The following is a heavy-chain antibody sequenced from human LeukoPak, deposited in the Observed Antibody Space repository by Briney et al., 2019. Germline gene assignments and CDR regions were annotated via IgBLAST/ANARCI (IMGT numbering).Heavy chain of an antibody. Sequence: SETLSLTCTVSGGSISSSSDYWGWIRQPPGKGLEWIGSSYYSGITYYYPSLKSRVTRSVDTSKNQFSLKLSSVTAADTAVYYCARRGRYCSGGSCFIGLFDPWGQGTLVTVSS. CDR2: SYYSGIT. CDR3: ARRGRYCSGGSCFIGLFDP. D-gene: IGHD2-15*01. V-gene: IGHV4-39*01. J-gene: IGHJ5*02. CDR1: GGSISSSSDY.